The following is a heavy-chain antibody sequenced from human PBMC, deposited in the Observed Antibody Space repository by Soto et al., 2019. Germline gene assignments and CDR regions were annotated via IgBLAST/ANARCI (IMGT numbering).Heavy chain of an antibody. D-gene: IGHD2-21*01. CDR3: ARVAYCGGDCLNYFDY. Sequence: KVSCKASGGTFSSYTISWVRQAPGQGLEWMGRIIPILGIANYAQKFQGRVTITADKSTSTAYMELSSLRSEDTAVYYCARVAYCGGDCLNYFDYWGQGTLVTVSS. V-gene: IGHV1-69*02. CDR2: IIPILGIA. CDR1: GGTFSSYT. J-gene: IGHJ4*02.